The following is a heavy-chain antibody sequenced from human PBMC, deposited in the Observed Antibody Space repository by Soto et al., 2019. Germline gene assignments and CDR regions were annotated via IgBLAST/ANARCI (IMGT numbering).Heavy chain of an antibody. CDR2: IRQDGSEK. CDR1: GFTFKNFW. Sequence: PGGSLRLSCAASGFTFKNFWMSWVRQAPGKGLEWVANIRQDGSEKYYVDSVKGRFTISRDNAKNSLYLQMNSLRAEDTAVYYCARAFLWGFGYWGQGTLVTVSS. CDR3: ARAFLWGFGY. D-gene: IGHD3-10*01. V-gene: IGHV3-7*01. J-gene: IGHJ4*02.